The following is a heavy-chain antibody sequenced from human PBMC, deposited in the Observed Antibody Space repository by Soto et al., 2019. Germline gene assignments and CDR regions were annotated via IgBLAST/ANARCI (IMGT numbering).Heavy chain of an antibody. Sequence: SETLSLTCAVYGGSFSGYYWSWIRQPPGKGLEWIGEINHSGSTNYNPSLKSRVTISVDTSKNQFSLKLSSVTAEDTAVYYCAKCPGATTAEYFQHWGQGTLVTVSS. CDR3: AKCPGATTAEYFQH. V-gene: IGHV4-34*01. J-gene: IGHJ1*01. CDR1: GGSFSGYY. D-gene: IGHD1-26*01. CDR2: INHSGST.